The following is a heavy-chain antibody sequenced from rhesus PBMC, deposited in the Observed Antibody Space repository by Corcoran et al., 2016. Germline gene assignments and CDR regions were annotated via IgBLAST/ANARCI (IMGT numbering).Heavy chain of an antibody. CDR3: TRGGSGSYSPFDY. CDR1: GYTFTSYY. Sequence: QVQLVQSGAEIKQPGASVKLSCKASGYTFTSYYMHWLRQAPGQGLAWIGLISPYNGNKGDAQNFQGRGTITMDTSTSTGYMELRSLRAEDTAVYYCTRGGSGSYSPFDYWGQGVLVTVSS. CDR2: ISPYNGNK. J-gene: IGHJ4*01. D-gene: IGHD3-16*01. V-gene: IGHV1-180*01.